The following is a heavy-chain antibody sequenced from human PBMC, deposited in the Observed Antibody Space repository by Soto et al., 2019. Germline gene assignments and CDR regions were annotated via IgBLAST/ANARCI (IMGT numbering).Heavy chain of an antibody. CDR2: TYYRSKWYN. CDR1: GDSVSSNSAA. V-gene: IGHV6-1*01. CDR3: ARWGVDCSGGSCYSRYYYYMDV. D-gene: IGHD2-15*01. Sequence: SQTLSLTCVISGDSVSSNSAAWNWIRQSPSRGLEWLGRTYYRSKWYNDYAVSVKSRITINPDTSKNQLSLQLNSVTPEDTAVYYCARWGVDCSGGSCYSRYYYYMDVWGKGTTVTVSS. J-gene: IGHJ6*03.